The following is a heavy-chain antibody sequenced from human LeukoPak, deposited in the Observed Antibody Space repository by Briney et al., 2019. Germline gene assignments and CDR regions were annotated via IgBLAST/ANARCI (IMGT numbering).Heavy chain of an antibody. Sequence: SETLSLTCTVSGGSISSSSYYWGWIRQPPGKGLEWIGGIYYSGSTYYNPSLKSRVTISVDTSKNQFSLKLSSVTAADTAVYYCARLLSEPDYGDSPGQPDYWGQGTLVTVSS. D-gene: IGHD4-17*01. CDR3: ARLLSEPDYGDSPGQPDY. V-gene: IGHV4-39*07. CDR1: GGSISSSSYY. J-gene: IGHJ4*02. CDR2: IYYSGST.